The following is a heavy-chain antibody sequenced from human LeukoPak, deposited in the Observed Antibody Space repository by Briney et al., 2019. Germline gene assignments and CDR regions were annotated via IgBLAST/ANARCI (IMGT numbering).Heavy chain of an antibody. V-gene: IGHV3-21*01. CDR3: ASGIYYTSVHTWSPV. CDR1: GFTFSSYS. J-gene: IGHJ4*02. D-gene: IGHD1-26*01. Sequence: GGSLRLSCAASGFTFSSYSMNWVRQAPGKGLEWVSSISSSSTYIYYTDSVKGRFTISRDDASNSLALQMNSLRAEDTAVYYCASGIYYTSVHTWSPVWGKGTLVTVSS. CDR2: ISSSSTYI.